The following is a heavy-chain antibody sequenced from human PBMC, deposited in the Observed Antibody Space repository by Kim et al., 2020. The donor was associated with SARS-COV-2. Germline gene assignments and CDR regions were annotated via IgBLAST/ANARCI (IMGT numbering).Heavy chain of an antibody. D-gene: IGHD2-15*01. CDR1: GFTFSSYG. CDR2: ISYDGSNK. Sequence: GGSLRLSCAASGFTFSSYGMHWVRQAPGKGLEWVAVISYDGSNKYYADSVKGRFTISRDNSKNTLYLQMNSLRAEDTAVYYCAKGGSGLPSYYYGMDVWGQGTTVTVSS. CDR3: AKGGSGLPSYYYGMDV. J-gene: IGHJ6*02. V-gene: IGHV3-30*18.